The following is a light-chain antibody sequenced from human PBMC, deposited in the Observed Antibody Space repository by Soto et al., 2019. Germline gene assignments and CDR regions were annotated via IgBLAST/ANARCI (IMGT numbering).Light chain of an antibody. CDR3: QQYGSSPHT. Sequence: EVVLTQSPGTLSLSPGERATLSCRASQSVSRSYLAWYQQKPGQAPRLLIYIASSRATGIPDRFSGSGSGIDYTFTINRLEPEDFALYYCQQYGSSPHTFGQGTKLQIK. CDR2: IAS. CDR1: QSVSRSY. J-gene: IGKJ2*01. V-gene: IGKV3-20*01.